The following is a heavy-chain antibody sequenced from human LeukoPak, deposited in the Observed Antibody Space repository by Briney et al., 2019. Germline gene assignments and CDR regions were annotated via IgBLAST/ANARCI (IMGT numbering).Heavy chain of an antibody. J-gene: IGHJ3*02. Sequence: GGSLRLSCAASGFTFSSYAMHWVRQAPGKGLEWVAVISYDGSNKYYADSVKGRFTISRDNAKNSLYLQMNSLRAEDTAVYYCARENYLEGELLLILRGGIAGDAFDIWGQGTMVTVSS. CDR2: ISYDGSNK. CDR1: GFTFSSYA. V-gene: IGHV3-30*04. CDR3: ARENYLEGELLLILRGGIAGDAFDI. D-gene: IGHD1-26*01.